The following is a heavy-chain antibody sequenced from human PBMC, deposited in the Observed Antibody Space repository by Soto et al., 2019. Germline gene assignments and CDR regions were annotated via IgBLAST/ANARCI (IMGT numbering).Heavy chain of an antibody. D-gene: IGHD3-22*01. CDR1: GYSFTSYW. CDR3: ARVGTNYYDSSGYYFGSDY. J-gene: IGHJ4*02. CDR2: IYPGDSDT. Sequence: GESLKISCKGSGYSFTSYWIGWVRQMPGKGLEWMGIIYPGDSDTRYSPSFQGQVTISADKSISTAYLQWSSLKASDTAMYYCARVGTNYYDSSGYYFGSDYWGQGTLVTVSS. V-gene: IGHV5-51*01.